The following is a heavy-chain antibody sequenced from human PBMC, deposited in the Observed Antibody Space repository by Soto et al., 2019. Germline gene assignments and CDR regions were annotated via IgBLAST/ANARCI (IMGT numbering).Heavy chain of an antibody. J-gene: IGHJ4*02. CDR1: GYNFTTFW. CDR3: ARLGFPGAIYFDS. V-gene: IGHV5-51*01. Sequence: PGESLKISCKGSGYNFTTFWIGWVRQMPGKGLEWMGIIYPVDSETKYSPDFEGQVTISADRSTNTAYLQWRSLRASDTAMYYCARLGFPGAIYFDSWGLGTLVTVSS. CDR2: IYPVDSET.